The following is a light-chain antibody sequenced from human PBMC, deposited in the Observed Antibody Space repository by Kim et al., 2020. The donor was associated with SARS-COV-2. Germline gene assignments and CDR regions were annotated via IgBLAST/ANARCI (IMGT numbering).Light chain of an antibody. CDR1: SSDVGGYNY. Sequence: GTSITITCTRTSSDVGGYNYVTWYQQQTGKAPKLMIYDVSNRPSGVSNRFSGYKSGNTASLTISGLQAEDEADYYCSSYTSSSTWVFGGGTQLTVL. CDR2: DVS. CDR3: SSYTSSSTWV. J-gene: IGLJ3*02. V-gene: IGLV2-14*03.